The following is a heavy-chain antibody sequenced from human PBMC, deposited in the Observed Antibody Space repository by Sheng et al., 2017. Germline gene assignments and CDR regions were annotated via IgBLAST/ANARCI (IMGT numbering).Heavy chain of an antibody. V-gene: IGHV4-34*01. CDR2: INHSGST. J-gene: IGHJ5*02. Sequence: QVQLQQWGAGLLKPSETLSLTCAVYGGSFSGYYWSWIRQPPGKGLEWIGEINHSGSTNYNPSLKSRVTISVDTSKNQFSLKLSSVTAADTAVYYCARAGWENYYDSSGYSSGGNWFDPWGQGTLVTVSS. CDR1: GGSFSGYY. D-gene: IGHD3-22*01. CDR3: ARAGWENYYDSSGYSSGGNWFDP.